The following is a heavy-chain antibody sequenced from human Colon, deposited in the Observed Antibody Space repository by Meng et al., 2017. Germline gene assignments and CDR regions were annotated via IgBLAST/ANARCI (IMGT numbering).Heavy chain of an antibody. J-gene: IGHJ4*02. CDR1: GFTFSSYA. D-gene: IGHD3-22*01. CDR2: ISYDGSNK. V-gene: IGHV3-30*04. CDR3: ARDDDSSGYYPHY. Sequence: GESLKISCAASGFTFSSYAMHWVRQAPGKGLEWVAVISYDGSNKYYADSVKGRFTISRDNSKNTLYLQMNSLRAEDTAVYYCARDDDSSGYYPHYWGQGTRVTVSS.